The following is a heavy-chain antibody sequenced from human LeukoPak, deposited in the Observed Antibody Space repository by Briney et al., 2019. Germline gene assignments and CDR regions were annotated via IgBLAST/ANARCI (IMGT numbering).Heavy chain of an antibody. D-gene: IGHD2-2*01. J-gene: IGHJ4*02. CDR1: GFTFSSYA. CDR3: AKLGILYQLLMGYFDY. Sequence: GSLRLSCAASGFTFSSYAMSWVRQAPGKGLEWVSAISGSGGSTYYADSVKGRFTISRDNSKNTLYLQMNSLRAEDTAVYYCAKLGILYQLLMGYFDYWGQGTLVTVSS. V-gene: IGHV3-23*01. CDR2: ISGSGGST.